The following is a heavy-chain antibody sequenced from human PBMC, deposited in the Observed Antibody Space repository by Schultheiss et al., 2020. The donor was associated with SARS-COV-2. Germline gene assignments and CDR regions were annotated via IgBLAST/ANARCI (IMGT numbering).Heavy chain of an antibody. V-gene: IGHV4-59*01. CDR2: IYYSGST. J-gene: IGHJ4*02. D-gene: IGHD6-19*01. CDR1: GGSFSGYY. Sequence: SETLSLTCAVYGGSFSGYYWSWIRQPPGKGLEWIGYIYYSGSTNYNPSLKSRVTISVDTSKNQFSLKLSSVTAADTAMYYCARARYSSGWYSGFDYWGQGTLVTVSS. CDR3: ARARYSSGWYSGFDY.